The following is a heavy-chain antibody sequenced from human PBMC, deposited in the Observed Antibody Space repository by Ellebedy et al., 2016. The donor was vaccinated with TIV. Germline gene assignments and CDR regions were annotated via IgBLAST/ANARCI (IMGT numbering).Heavy chain of an antibody. CDR2: ISSSNHYI. CDR1: GFTFSSYS. Sequence: PGGSLRLSCAASGFTFSSYSMNWVRQAPGKGLEWVSSISSSNHYIYYADSVKGRFTISRDNAKNSLYLQINSLRAEDTAVYYCARGYDYGDYGDYWGRGTLVTVSS. V-gene: IGHV3-21*01. J-gene: IGHJ4*02. CDR3: ARGYDYGDYGDY. D-gene: IGHD4-17*01.